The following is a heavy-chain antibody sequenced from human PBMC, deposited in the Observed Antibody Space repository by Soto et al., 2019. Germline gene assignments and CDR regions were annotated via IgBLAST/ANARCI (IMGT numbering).Heavy chain of an antibody. J-gene: IGHJ4*02. V-gene: IGHV4-34*01. CDR1: GASFSVYY. D-gene: IGHD6-13*01. Sequence: PSETRSLTCAVDGASFSVYYWSWIRQPPGKGLEWTGEINHSGSTTYNPSLKSRVTISVDTSKTQFSLKLSSVTAADQAVYYCARVVAAAGWYFDYWGQGTLVTVSS. CDR2: INHSGST. CDR3: ARVVAAAGWYFDY.